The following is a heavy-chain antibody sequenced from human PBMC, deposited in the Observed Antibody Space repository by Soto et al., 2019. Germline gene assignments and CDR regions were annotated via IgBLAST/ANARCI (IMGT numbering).Heavy chain of an antibody. J-gene: IGHJ6*02. CDR1: GGSISSDDYY. V-gene: IGHV4-30-4*01. CDR2: IYYSGRA. CDR3: ARGAALNPSYNSCSMDV. D-gene: IGHD6-25*01. Sequence: QVQLQESGPGLVKPSQTLSLTCTVSGGSISSDDYYWSWIRQPPGKGLEWIGYIYYSGRAYYTPSLQSRVSISLDTSKNKFSLKLTSVTATDTAVYFCARGAALNPSYNSCSMDVWGQGTTVTVSS.